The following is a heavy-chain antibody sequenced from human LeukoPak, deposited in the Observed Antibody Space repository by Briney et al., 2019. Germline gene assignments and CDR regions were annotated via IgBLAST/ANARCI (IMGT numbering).Heavy chain of an antibody. CDR3: AREAEIVGATYVEY. CDR2: IYSGGST. V-gene: IGHV3-66*01. J-gene: IGHJ4*02. Sequence: PGGSLRLSCAASGFTVSSNYMSWVRQAPGKGLEWVSVIYSGGSTYYADSVKGRFTISRDNSKNTLYLEMNSLRAEDTAVYYCAREAEIVGATYVEYWGQGTLVTVSS. CDR1: GFTVSSNY. D-gene: IGHD1-26*01.